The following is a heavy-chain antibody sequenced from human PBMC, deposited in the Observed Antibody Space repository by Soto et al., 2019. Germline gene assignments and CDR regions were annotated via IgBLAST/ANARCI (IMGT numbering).Heavy chain of an antibody. Sequence: SETLSLTCAVYGGSFSGYYWSWIRQPPGKGLEWIGYIYYSGSTNYNPSLKSRVTISVDPSKNQFSLKLSSVTAADTAVYYCARGEMATIDWFDPWGQGTLVTVSS. CDR1: GGSFSGYY. D-gene: IGHD5-12*01. CDR3: ARGEMATIDWFDP. V-gene: IGHV4-59*01. CDR2: IYYSGST. J-gene: IGHJ5*02.